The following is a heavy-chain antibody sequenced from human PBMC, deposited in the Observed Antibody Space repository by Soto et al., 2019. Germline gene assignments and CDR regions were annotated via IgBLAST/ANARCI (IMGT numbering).Heavy chain of an antibody. CDR3: ARSPMGLLWFGELQYPYFDY. V-gene: IGHV5-51*01. J-gene: IGHJ4*02. Sequence: GESLKISCKGSGYSFTSYWIGWVRQMPGKGLEWMGIIYPGDSETRYSPSFPGQVTISADKSISTAYLQWSSLKASDTAMYYCARSPMGLLWFGELQYPYFDYWGQGTLVTVSS. D-gene: IGHD3-10*01. CDR1: GYSFTSYW. CDR2: IYPGDSET.